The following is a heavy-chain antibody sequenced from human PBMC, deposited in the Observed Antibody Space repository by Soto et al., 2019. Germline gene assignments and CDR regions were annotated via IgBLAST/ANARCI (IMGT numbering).Heavy chain of an antibody. J-gene: IGHJ4*02. V-gene: IGHV3-30*18. CDR1: GFTFSTYG. D-gene: IGHD3-22*01. CDR2: ISQDGST. Sequence: GGSLRLSCEASGFTFSTYGMHWVRQAPGKGLEWVAVISQDGSTHYADSVKGRFTMSRDNSKNTLYLQMNSLRGEDTAVYYCAKAISDYYAPFDFWGQGTLVTSP. CDR3: AKAISDYYAPFDF.